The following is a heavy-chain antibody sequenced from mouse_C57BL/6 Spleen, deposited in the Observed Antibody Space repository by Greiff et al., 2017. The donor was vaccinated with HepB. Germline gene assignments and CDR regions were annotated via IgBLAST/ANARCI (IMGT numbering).Heavy chain of an antibody. J-gene: IGHJ4*01. CDR1: GFTFSDYG. CDR2: ISSGSSTI. CDR3: ALTGHYYAMDY. D-gene: IGHD4-1*01. V-gene: IGHV5-17*01. Sequence: EVKLVESGGGLVKPGGSLKLSCAASGFTFSDYGMHWVRQAPEKGLEWVAYISSGSSTIYYADTVKGRFTISRDNAKNTLFLQMTSLRSEDTAMYYCALTGHYYAMDYWGQRTSVTVSS.